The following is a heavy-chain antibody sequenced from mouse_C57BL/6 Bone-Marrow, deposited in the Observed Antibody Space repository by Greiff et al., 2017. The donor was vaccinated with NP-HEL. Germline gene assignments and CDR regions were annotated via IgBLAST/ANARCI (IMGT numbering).Heavy chain of an antibody. CDR2: IYPGDGDT. Sequence: QVQLQQSGPELVKPGASVKISCKASGYAFSSSWMNWVKQRPGKGLEWIGRIYPGDGDTNYNGKFKGKATLTADKSSSTAYMQLSSLTSEDSAVYFCATGVGLLRYYFDDWGQGTTLTVSS. J-gene: IGHJ2*01. V-gene: IGHV1-82*01. CDR1: GYAFSSSW. CDR3: ATGVGLLRYYFDD. D-gene: IGHD1-1*01.